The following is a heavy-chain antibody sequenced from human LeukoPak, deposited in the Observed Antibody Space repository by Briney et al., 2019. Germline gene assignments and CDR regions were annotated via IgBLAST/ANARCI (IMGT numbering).Heavy chain of an antibody. Sequence: GASVKVSCKASGYIFTDFYIHWVQQAPGKGLEWMGRVDPEDGETIYVENFQGRVTINTDTSTNTAYMKLSSLRSDDTAVYYCAGSVGSPIFDYWGQGTLVTVSS. CDR3: AGSVGSPIFDY. D-gene: IGHD3-10*01. J-gene: IGHJ4*02. CDR2: VDPEDGET. V-gene: IGHV1-69-2*01. CDR1: GYIFTDFY.